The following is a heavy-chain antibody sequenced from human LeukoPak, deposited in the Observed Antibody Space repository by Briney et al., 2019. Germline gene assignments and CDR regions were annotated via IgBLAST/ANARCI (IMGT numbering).Heavy chain of an antibody. V-gene: IGHV1-2*02. D-gene: IGHD6-13*01. CDR3: ARDTAAAGLHYYGMDV. J-gene: IGHJ6*04. CDR2: INPNSGGT. CDR1: GYTFTGYY. Sequence: GASVKVSCKASGYTFTGYYMHWVRQAPGQGLEWMGWINPNSGGTNSAQKFQGRVTMTRDTSISTAYMELSRLRSDDTAVYYCARDTAAAGLHYYGMDVWGEGTTVTVSS.